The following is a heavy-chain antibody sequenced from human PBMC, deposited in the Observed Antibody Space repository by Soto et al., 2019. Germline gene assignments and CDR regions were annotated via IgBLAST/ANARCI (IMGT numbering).Heavy chain of an antibody. D-gene: IGHD5-18*01. CDR2: ISGSGGST. Sequence: PGGALRLSCAASGFTFSIYAMGWVRQAPGKGLEWVSAISGSGGSTYYADSVNGRFTISRDNSKNTLYLQMNSLRAEDTAVYYCATDPGYSYGWYSDYYGMDVWGQGTTVTVSS. J-gene: IGHJ6*01. CDR3: ATDPGYSYGWYSDYYGMDV. V-gene: IGHV3-23*01. CDR1: GFTFSIYA.